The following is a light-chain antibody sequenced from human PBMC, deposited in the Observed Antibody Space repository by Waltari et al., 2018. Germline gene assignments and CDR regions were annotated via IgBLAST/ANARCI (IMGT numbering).Light chain of an antibody. CDR2: EVT. V-gene: IGLV2-14*01. J-gene: IGLJ3*02. CDR3: SSFTTSNTWV. Sequence: QSALTQPAPVSGSPGQSITISCTGTRSDIGTSAYVCWHQQYPGKAPKVIIYEVTNRPSGVSNRFSASKSGNTASLTISGLQAEDEADYYCSSFTTSNTWVFGGGTALTVL. CDR1: RSDIGTSAY.